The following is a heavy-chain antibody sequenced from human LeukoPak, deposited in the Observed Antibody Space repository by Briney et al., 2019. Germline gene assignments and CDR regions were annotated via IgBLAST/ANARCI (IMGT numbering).Heavy chain of an antibody. D-gene: IGHD2-21*01. CDR2: IFHSGRA. Sequence: SETLSLTCAISGDFISGSHRWSWVRLPPGKGLEWIGEIFHSGRANYNPSLRSRVTFSLDTSKNQFSLKLNSVTAADTAVYYCARVGLGWCSGCFWYFDLWGRGTLVTVSS. CDR1: GDFISGSHR. CDR3: ARVGLGWCSGCFWYFDL. V-gene: IGHV4-4*02. J-gene: IGHJ2*01.